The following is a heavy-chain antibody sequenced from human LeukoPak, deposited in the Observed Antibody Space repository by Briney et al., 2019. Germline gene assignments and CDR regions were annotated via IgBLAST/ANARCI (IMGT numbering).Heavy chain of an antibody. J-gene: IGHJ3*02. V-gene: IGHV4-59*01. CDR3: AREARSSGWYRAFDI. CDR2: IYYSGST. D-gene: IGHD6-19*01. Sequence: PSETLSLTCTVSGGSISSYYWSWIRQPPGKGLEWIGYIYYSGSTNYNPSLKSRVTISVDTSKNQFSLKLSSVTAADTAVYYSAREARSSGWYRAFDIWGQGTMVTVSS. CDR1: GGSISSYY.